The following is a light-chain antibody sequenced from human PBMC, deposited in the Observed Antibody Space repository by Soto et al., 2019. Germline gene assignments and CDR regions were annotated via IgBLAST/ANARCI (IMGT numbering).Light chain of an antibody. J-gene: IGLJ1*01. Sequence: QSVLTQPASVSGSPGQSIAISCTGSSSDVGSGDVVSWYQHYPGKAPHLIIYEGFKRPSGVSSRFSGSKSGNTASLTISGLQAVDEAEYYCCSHAGRDTYVFGTGSKVTVL. CDR2: EGF. CDR1: SSDVGSGDV. V-gene: IGLV2-23*01. CDR3: CSHAGRDTYV.